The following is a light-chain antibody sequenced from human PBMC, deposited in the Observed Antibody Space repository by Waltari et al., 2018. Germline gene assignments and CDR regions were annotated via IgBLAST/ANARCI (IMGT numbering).Light chain of an antibody. V-gene: IGKV3-11*01. CDR3: QQRSKWPWA. J-gene: IGKJ1*01. CDR2: DAS. Sequence: EIVLTQSPATLSVSPGERATLSCRASQSINSYLAWYQHKPAQAPRLLIYDASIRVTGIPARFSGSGSGTDFTLTISSLEPEDFAVYYCQQRSKWPWAFGQGTKVEIK. CDR1: QSINSY.